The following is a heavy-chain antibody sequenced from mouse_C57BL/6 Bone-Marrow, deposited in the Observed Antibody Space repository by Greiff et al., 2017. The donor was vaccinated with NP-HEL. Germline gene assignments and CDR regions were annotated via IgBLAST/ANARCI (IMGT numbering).Heavy chain of an antibody. CDR1: GFTFSDAW. CDR2: IRNKANNHAT. D-gene: IGHD4-1*01. CDR3: TRQTGRGPFDY. V-gene: IGHV6-6*01. Sequence: EVKLMESGGGLVQPGGSMKLSCAASGFTFSDAWMDWVRQSPEKGLEWVAEIRNKANNHATYYAESVKGRFTISRDDSKSSVYLQMNSLRAEDTGIYYCTRQTGRGPFDYWGQGTTLTVSS. J-gene: IGHJ2*01.